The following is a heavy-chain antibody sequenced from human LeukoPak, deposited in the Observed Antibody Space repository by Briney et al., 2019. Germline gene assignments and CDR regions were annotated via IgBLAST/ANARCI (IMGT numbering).Heavy chain of an antibody. Sequence: PGGSLRLSCAASEFTFSSYGMHWVRQAPGKGLEWVAVIWYDGSNKYYADSVKGRFTISRDNSKNTLYLQMNSLRAEDTAVYYCAKGGSSSWYKFDPWGQGTLVTVSS. CDR3: AKGGSSSWYKFDP. J-gene: IGHJ5*02. CDR1: EFTFSSYG. D-gene: IGHD6-13*01. CDR2: IWYDGSNK. V-gene: IGHV3-33*06.